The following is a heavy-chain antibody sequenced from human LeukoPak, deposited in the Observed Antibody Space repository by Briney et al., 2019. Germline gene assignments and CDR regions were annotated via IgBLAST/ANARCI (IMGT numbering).Heavy chain of an antibody. CDR1: GFTFSSYG. CDR3: ARDSYGSGSYPY. V-gene: IGHV3-30*03. J-gene: IGHJ4*02. D-gene: IGHD3-10*01. Sequence: GGSLRLSSAASGFTFSSYGMHGVRPAPGKGLEWVAVISYDGSNKYYADSVKGRFTISRDNSKNTLYLQMNSLRAEDTAVYYCARDSYGSGSYPYWGQGTLVTVSS. CDR2: ISYDGSNK.